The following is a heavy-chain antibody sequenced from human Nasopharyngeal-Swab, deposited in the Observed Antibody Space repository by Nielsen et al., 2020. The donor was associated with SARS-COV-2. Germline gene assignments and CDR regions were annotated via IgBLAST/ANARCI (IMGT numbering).Heavy chain of an antibody. J-gene: IGHJ6*02. CDR1: GFTFSSYA. CDR2: ISSNGGST. CDR3: ARDRDIVVVVAATGTTSCLCGMDV. V-gene: IGHV3-64*01. D-gene: IGHD2-15*01. Sequence: GESLNISCAASGFTFSSYAMHWVRQAPGKGLEYVSAISSNGGSTYYANSVKGRFTISRDNSKNTLYLQMGSLRAEDMAVYYCARDRDIVVVVAATGTTSCLCGMDVWGQGTTVTVSS.